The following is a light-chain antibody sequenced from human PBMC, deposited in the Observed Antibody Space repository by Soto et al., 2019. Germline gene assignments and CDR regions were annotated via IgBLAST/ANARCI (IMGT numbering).Light chain of an antibody. J-gene: IGKJ1*01. CDR3: QQYVTAPRT. Sequence: IVLTQSPGTLSLSPGARATLSCRASQGLTSNFLAWYQQKPGQAPSLLIYGASNRATGVPDRFSGGGSGTDFTLTISRLEPEDFAVYFCQQYVTAPRTFGQGTKVEIK. V-gene: IGKV3-20*01. CDR2: GAS. CDR1: QGLTSNF.